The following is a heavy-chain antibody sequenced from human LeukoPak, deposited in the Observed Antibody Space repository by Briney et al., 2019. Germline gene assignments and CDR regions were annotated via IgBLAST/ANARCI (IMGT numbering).Heavy chain of an antibody. CDR1: GYTLTELS. Sequence: ASVKVSCKVSGYTLTELSMHSVRQAPGKGLEWMGGFDPEDGETIYAQKFQGRVTMTEDTSTDTAYMELSRLRSEDTAVYYCATIYCSGGSCYSVAWFDPWGQGTLVTVSS. V-gene: IGHV1-24*01. CDR3: ATIYCSGGSCYSVAWFDP. D-gene: IGHD2-15*01. J-gene: IGHJ5*02. CDR2: FDPEDGET.